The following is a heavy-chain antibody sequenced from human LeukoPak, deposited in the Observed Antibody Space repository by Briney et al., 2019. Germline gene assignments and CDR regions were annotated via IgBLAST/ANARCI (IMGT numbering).Heavy chain of an antibody. V-gene: IGHV3-30*18. CDR1: GFTFSSYG. Sequence: GSLRLSCAASGFTFSSYGMHWVRQAPGKGLEWVAVISYDGSNKYYADSVKGRFTISRDNSKNTLYLQMDSLRAEDTAVYYCAKDRGGDDSSGYYLEYYFDYWGQGTLVTVSS. D-gene: IGHD3-22*01. CDR2: ISYDGSNK. J-gene: IGHJ4*02. CDR3: AKDRGGDDSSGYYLEYYFDY.